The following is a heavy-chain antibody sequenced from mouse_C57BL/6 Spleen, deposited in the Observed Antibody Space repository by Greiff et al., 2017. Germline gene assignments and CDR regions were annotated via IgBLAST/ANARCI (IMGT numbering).Heavy chain of an antibody. D-gene: IGHD1-1*01. V-gene: IGHV1-26*01. J-gene: IGHJ2*01. CDR3: ARTRYYGSRDPHFGD. Sequence: VQLQQSGPELVKPGASVKISCKASGYTFTDYYMNWVKQSHGKSLEWIGDINPNNGGTSYNQKFKGKATLTVDKSSSTAYMELRSLTSEDSAVYYCARTRYYGSRDPHFGDWGQGTTLTVSS. CDR1: GYTFTDYY. CDR2: INPNNGGT.